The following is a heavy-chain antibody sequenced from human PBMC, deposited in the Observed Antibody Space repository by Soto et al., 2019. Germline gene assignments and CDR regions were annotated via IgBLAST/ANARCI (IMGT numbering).Heavy chain of an antibody. CDR2: IYYSGST. V-gene: IGHV4-39*01. CDR3: ARRERAAVPDWWFDP. D-gene: IGHD6-13*01. CDR1: GDSISSSSFH. Sequence: SETLSLTCTVSGDSISSSSFHWGWIRQPPGKGLEWIGSIYYSGSTYYSPSLKSRVTISVDTSKNQFSLKLSSVTAADTAVYYCARRERAAVPDWWFDPWCQVTLVTVS. J-gene: IGHJ5*02.